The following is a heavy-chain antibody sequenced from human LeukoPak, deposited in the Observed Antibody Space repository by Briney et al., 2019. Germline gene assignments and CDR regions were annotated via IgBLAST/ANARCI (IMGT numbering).Heavy chain of an antibody. D-gene: IGHD3-3*01. CDR1: GFTFSSYA. V-gene: IGHV3-23*01. CDR2: ISGSGSST. CDR3: AKARHYDFWSGEGNFDY. J-gene: IGHJ4*02. Sequence: GGSLRLSCAASGFTFSSYAMSWVRQAPGKGLEGVSAISGSGSSTYYADSVKGRFTISRDNSKNTLYLQVNSLRAEDTAVYYCAKARHYDFWSGEGNFDYWGQGTLVTVSS.